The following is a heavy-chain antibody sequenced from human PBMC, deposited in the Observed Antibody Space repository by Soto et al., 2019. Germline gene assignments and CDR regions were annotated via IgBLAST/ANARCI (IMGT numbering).Heavy chain of an antibody. Sequence: LRLSCAASGFIFSRSAMNWVRQAPGKGQEWVSSISSSSSYVYYADSVKGRFTISRDNAKNSLYLQMNSLRAEDTAVYYCARINSGWGPLSPYPFDYWGQGALVTVSS. D-gene: IGHD6-19*01. J-gene: IGHJ4*02. V-gene: IGHV3-21*01. CDR3: ARINSGWGPLSPYPFDY. CDR2: ISSSSSYV. CDR1: GFIFSRSA.